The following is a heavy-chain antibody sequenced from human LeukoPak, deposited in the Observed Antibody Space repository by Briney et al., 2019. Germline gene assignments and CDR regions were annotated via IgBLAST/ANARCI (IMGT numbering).Heavy chain of an antibody. CDR1: GFTFSNYG. CDR2: IRYEGSEK. CDR3: VAPILKYYYMDV. D-gene: IGHD5-24*01. V-gene: IGHV3-30*02. J-gene: IGHJ6*03. Sequence: GGSLRLSCAASGFTFSNYGMHWVRQAPGKGLEWVAFIRYEGSEKYYADSVKGRFTISRDNSKNTLYLQMTSLRAEDTAVYYGVAPILKYYYMDVWGKGTTVTISS.